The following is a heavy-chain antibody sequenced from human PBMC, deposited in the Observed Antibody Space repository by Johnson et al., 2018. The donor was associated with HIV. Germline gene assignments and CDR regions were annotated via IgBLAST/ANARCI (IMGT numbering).Heavy chain of an antibody. CDR3: TTGLPGATYDAFDI. Sequence: VQLVESGGGLVKPGGSLRLSCAASGFTFSNAWMSWVRQAPGKGLEWVGRIKSKTDGGTTDYAAPVKGRFTISRDDSKNTLYLQMNSLKTEDTAVYYCTTGLPGATYDAFDIWGQGTMVTVSS. CDR1: GFTFSNAW. J-gene: IGHJ3*02. D-gene: IGHD5-12*01. V-gene: IGHV3-15*01. CDR2: IKSKTDGGTT.